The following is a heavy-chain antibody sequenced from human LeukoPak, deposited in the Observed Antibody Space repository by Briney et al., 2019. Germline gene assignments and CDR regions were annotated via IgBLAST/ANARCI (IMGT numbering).Heavy chain of an antibody. CDR3: ASRWGYSFDH. Sequence: GGSLRLSCAASGISFSSYVMSWVRQAPGKGLEWVSVISDNGGTTYYADSVKGRFTISRDNSKNTLYLQMNSLRAEDTAIYYCASRWGYSFDHWGQGTLVTVSS. D-gene: IGHD3-16*01. J-gene: IGHJ4*02. V-gene: IGHV3-23*01. CDR1: GISFSSYV. CDR2: ISDNGGTT.